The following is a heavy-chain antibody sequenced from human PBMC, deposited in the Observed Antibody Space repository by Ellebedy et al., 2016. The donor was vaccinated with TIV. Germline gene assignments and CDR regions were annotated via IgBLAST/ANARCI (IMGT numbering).Heavy chain of an antibody. Sequence: GESLKISCAASGFMFSDYVMDWVRQAPGKGLEWVGRVRQKVRSYTTEYAASVKGRFTISRDDSKNSLYLEMNSLKTEDTARYYCTAGAQGSGSHDHWGQGTLVTVSS. CDR1: GFMFSDYV. J-gene: IGHJ4*02. D-gene: IGHD2-15*01. V-gene: IGHV3-72*01. CDR3: TAGAQGSGSHDH. CDR2: VRQKVRSYTT.